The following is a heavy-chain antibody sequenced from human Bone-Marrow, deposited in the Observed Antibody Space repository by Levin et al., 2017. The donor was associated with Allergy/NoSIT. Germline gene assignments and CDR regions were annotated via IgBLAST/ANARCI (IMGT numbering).Heavy chain of an antibody. CDR1: GGSFSGYY. D-gene: IGHD3-22*01. J-gene: IGHJ6*02. V-gene: IGHV4-34*01. CDR2: INHSGST. CDR3: ARIKYYYDSSGSGYGMDV. Sequence: SETLSLTCAVYGGSFSGYYWSWIRQPPGKGLEWIGEINHSGSTNYNPSLKSRVTISVDTSKNQFSLKLSSVTAADTAVYYCARIKYYYDSSGSGYGMDVWGQGTTVTVSS.